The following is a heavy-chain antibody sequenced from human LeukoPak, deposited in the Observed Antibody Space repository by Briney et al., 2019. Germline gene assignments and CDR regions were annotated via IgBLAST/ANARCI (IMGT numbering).Heavy chain of an antibody. V-gene: IGHV4-59*11. J-gene: IGHJ4*02. CDR2: IYYSGST. Sequence: PSETLSLTCTVSGGSISSHYWSWIRQPPGKGLEWIGYIYYSGSTNYNPSLKSRVTISVDTSKNQFSLKLSSVTAADTAVYYCARVGKWLLEGYFDYWGQGTLVTVSS. CDR3: ARVGKWLLEGYFDY. D-gene: IGHD3-22*01. CDR1: GGSISSHY.